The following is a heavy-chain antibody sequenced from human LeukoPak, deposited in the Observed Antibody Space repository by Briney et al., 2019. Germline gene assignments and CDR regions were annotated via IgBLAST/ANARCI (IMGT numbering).Heavy chain of an antibody. CDR3: ATDFSPDIVAVEGADYFDN. J-gene: IGHJ4*02. D-gene: IGHD2-15*01. CDR2: ISTYNGNT. Sequence: ASVKVSCKASGYTFTTYGISWVRQAPGLGLEWMGWISTYNGNTNYAQKVQGRVTLTTDTSTTTAYMELGSLTSDDTAVYYRATDFSPDIVAVEGADYFDNWGQGTLVTVSS. CDR1: GYTFTTYG. V-gene: IGHV1-18*01.